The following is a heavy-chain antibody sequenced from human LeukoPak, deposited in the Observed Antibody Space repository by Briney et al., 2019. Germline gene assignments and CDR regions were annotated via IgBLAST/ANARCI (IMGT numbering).Heavy chain of an antibody. CDR3: ARAGRYYDSSGYEVVDY. D-gene: IGHD3-22*01. CDR1: GGSISTNNW. V-gene: IGHV4-4*02. CDR2: IYHSGST. J-gene: IGHJ4*02. Sequence: SGTLSLTCAVSGGSISTNNWWSWVRQPPGKGLEWIGEIYHSGSTYYNPSLKTRVTISVDTSRSQFSLKLSSVTAADTAVYYCARAGRYYDSSGYEVVDYWGQGTLVTVSS.